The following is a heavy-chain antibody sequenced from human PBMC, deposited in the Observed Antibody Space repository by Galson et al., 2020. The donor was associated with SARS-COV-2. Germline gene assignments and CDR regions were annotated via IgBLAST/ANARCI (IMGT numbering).Heavy chain of an antibody. D-gene: IGHD3-22*01. CDR2: INPTSGGT. CDR1: GYTFTGYY. CDR3: ARLPYYYDSSGYLAGFDP. V-gene: IGHV1-2*02. J-gene: IGHJ5*02. Sequence: ASVKVSCKASGYTFTGYYIHWVRQAPGQGLEWMGWINPTSGGTNYAQKFQGRVTMTRDTSITTAYMELSRLRSDDTAVYYCARLPYYYDSSGYLAGFDPWGQGTLDTVSS.